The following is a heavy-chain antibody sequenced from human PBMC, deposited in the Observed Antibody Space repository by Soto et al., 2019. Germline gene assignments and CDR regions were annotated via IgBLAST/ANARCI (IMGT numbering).Heavy chain of an antibody. Sequence: SETLSLTCTVSSGSISSGDYYWSWIRQPPGKGLEWIGYIYYSGSTYYNPSLKSRVTISLDTSKNQFSLKLNSVTAADTAVYYCARAAGXLYYYDSSGYYSRYFQHWGQGTLVTVSS. CDR2: IYYSGST. CDR1: SGSISSGDYY. V-gene: IGHV4-30-4*01. J-gene: IGHJ1*01. CDR3: ARAAGXLYYYDSSGYYSRYFQH. D-gene: IGHD3-22*01.